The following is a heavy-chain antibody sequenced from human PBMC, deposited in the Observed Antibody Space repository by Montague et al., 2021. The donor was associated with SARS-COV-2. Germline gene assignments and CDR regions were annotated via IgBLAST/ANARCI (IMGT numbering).Heavy chain of an antibody. V-gene: IGHV3-30-3*01. D-gene: IGHD3-9*01. Sequence: LSCAASGFTFSSYAMHWVRQAPGKGLEWVAVISYDGSNKYYADSVKGRFTISRDNSKNTLYLQMNSLRAEDTAVYYCAREYYDILTGYLAHYYYYGMDVWGQGTTVTVSS. CDR3: AREYYDILTGYLAHYYYYGMDV. CDR1: GFTFSSYA. CDR2: ISYDGSNK. J-gene: IGHJ6*02.